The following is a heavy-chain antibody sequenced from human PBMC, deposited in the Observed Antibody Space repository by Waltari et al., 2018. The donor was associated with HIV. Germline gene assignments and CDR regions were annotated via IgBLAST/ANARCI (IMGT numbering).Heavy chain of an antibody. V-gene: IGHV4-59*13. Sequence: QVQLQESGPGLVKPSETLSLTCTVYTDSFTPYYWTWIRQSPGEGLEWIGFINYVGFTDYNPYLSSRVTMSVDTSNKQFFLNLRSVTAADTAVYYCARGTGYKGYGWFDSWGQGTLVTVSS. CDR1: TDSFTPYY. CDR3: ARGTGYKGYGWFDS. CDR2: INYVGFT. J-gene: IGHJ5*01. D-gene: IGHD5-12*01.